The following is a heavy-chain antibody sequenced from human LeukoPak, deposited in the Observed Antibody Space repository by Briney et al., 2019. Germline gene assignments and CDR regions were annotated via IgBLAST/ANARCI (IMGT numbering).Heavy chain of an antibody. CDR1: GYTFTGYY. CDR3: ARVEGYGDYFDY. J-gene: IGHJ4*02. Sequence: ASVKVSCKASGYTFTGYYMHWVRQAPGQGLEWMGWINPNSGGTNYAQKFQGRVTMTRDTSISTAYMELSRLRSDDTAVYYCARVEGYGDYFDYWGQGTLVTVSS. V-gene: IGHV1-2*02. CDR2: INPNSGGT. D-gene: IGHD4-17*01.